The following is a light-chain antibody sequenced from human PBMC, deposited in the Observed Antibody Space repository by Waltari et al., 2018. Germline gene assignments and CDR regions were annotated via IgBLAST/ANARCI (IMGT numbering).Light chain of an antibody. Sequence: QPVLTQPPSSSASPGASARLTCTLPSDLNVGDFILYWSQQKPGSPPRFLLYYKSDSEKAQGSGVPSRFSGSKDASANAGILVISGLQSEDEADYYCMFWPNNVWVFGGGTKLTVL. CDR1: SDLNVGDFI. CDR2: YKSDSEK. J-gene: IGLJ3*02. CDR3: MFWPNNVWV. V-gene: IGLV5-37*01.